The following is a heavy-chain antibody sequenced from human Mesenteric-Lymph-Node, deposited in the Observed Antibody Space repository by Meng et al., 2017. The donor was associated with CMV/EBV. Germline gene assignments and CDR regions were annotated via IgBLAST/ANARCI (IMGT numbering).Heavy chain of an antibody. D-gene: IGHD3-10*01. CDR1: YTVSDEG. J-gene: IGHJ5*02. CDR2: ISGYNGDT. CDR3: ARESRRYGSGIRNWFDP. Sequence: YTVSDEGFSGVRQAPGQGREWVGWISGYNGDTKYAQKFQGRVTMATDTSTSTAYMELRSMRFDDTAVYYCARESRRYGSGIRNWFDPWGQGTLVTVSS. V-gene: IGHV1-18*01.